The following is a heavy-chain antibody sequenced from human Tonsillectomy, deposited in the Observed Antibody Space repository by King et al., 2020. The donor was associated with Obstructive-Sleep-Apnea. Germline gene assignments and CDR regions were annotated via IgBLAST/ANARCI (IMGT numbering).Heavy chain of an antibody. CDR1: GFTFSSYA. J-gene: IGHJ3*02. CDR2: ISYDGSNK. V-gene: IGHV3-30-3*01. CDR3: ARDETGEGFGDAFDI. Sequence: VQLVESGGGVVQPGRSLRLSCAASGFTFSSYAMHWVRQAPGKGLEWVAVISYDGSNKYYADSVKGRFTISRDNSKNTLYLQRNSLRAEDTAVYYCARDETGEGFGDAFDIWGQGTMVTVSS. D-gene: IGHD7-27*01.